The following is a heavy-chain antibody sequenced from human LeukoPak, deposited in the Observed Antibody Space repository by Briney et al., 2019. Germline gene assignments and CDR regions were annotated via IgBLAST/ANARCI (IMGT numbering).Heavy chain of an antibody. CDR1: GYRFTSFW. Sequence: GESLKISCQGSGYRFTSFWIGWVRQMPAKGLEWMGSIYGGDSDTTYSPSFQDQVTISADKSITTAYLQWSSLKASDTAMYYCARHYGSSGWPEDWGQGTLVTVSS. CDR2: IYGGDSDT. D-gene: IGHD6-19*01. J-gene: IGHJ4*02. CDR3: ARHYGSSGWPED. V-gene: IGHV5-51*01.